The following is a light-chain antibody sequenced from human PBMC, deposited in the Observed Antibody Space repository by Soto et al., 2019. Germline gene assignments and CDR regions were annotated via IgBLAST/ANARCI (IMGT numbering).Light chain of an antibody. V-gene: IGKV1-17*01. CDR1: QGIRND. CDR3: LQHSTYPLT. Sequence: DIQMTQFPSSLSASVGDRVSITCLASQGIRNDLAWYQQKPGKVPKRLIYAASSLQIGVTSRFSGSRSGTEFPLTISSLQPEDFATFYCLQHSTYPLTFGQGTKVEIK. J-gene: IGKJ1*01. CDR2: AAS.